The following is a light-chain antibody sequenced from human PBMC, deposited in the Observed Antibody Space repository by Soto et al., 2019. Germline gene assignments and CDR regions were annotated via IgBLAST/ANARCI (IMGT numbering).Light chain of an antibody. CDR3: QQSYSTPRGT. Sequence: DIQMTQSPSPLSASVGDRVTITCRASQSISSYLNWYQQKPGKAPKLLIYAASSLQSGVPSRFSGSGSGTDFTLTISSLQPEDFATYYCQQSYSTPRGTFGGGTKVDIK. CDR2: AAS. CDR1: QSISSY. J-gene: IGKJ4*01. V-gene: IGKV1-39*01.